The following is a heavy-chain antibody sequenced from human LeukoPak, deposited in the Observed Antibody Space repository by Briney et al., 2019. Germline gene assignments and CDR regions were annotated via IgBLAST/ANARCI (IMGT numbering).Heavy chain of an antibody. D-gene: IGHD6-6*01. V-gene: IGHV3-21*01. CDR1: GFTFSSYS. CDR2: ISSSSSYI. Sequence: PGGSLRLSCAASGFTFSSYSMNWVRQAPGKGLEWVSSISSSSSYIYYADSVKGRFTISRDNAKNSLYLQMNSLRAEDTAVYYCASAYSSSSGPEWADYWGQGTLVTVSS. CDR3: ASAYSSSSGPEWADY. J-gene: IGHJ4*02.